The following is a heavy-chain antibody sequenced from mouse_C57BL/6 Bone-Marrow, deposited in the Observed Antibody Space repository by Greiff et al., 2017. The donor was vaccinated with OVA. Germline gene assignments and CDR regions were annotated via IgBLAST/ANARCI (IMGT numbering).Heavy chain of an antibody. J-gene: IGHJ3*01. CDR3: ARWGDYDPWFAY. D-gene: IGHD2-4*01. Sequence: VHVKQSGPVLVKPGPSVKISCKASGFTFTDYYMHWVKQSHGKSLEWIGVVYPYNGGTRYNQKFKGKATLTVDTSSSTAYMKLNSLTSEDSAVYYCARWGDYDPWFAYWGQGTLVTVSA. CDR2: VYPYNGGT. CDR1: GFTFTDYY. V-gene: IGHV1-36*01.